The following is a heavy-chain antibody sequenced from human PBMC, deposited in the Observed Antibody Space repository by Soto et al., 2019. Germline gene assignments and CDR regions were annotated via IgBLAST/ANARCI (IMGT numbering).Heavy chain of an antibody. CDR3: AREGRYCSAGSCYIGRSFDY. D-gene: IGHD2-15*01. J-gene: IGHJ4*02. CDR2: IYYSGST. V-gene: IGHV4-59*01. Sequence: SETLSLTCTVSGGSISSYYWSWIRQPPGKGLEWIGYIYYSGSTNYNPSLKSRVTISVDTSKNQFSLKLSSVTAADTAVYYCAREGRYCSAGSCYIGRSFDYWGQGTLVTVSS. CDR1: GGSISSYY.